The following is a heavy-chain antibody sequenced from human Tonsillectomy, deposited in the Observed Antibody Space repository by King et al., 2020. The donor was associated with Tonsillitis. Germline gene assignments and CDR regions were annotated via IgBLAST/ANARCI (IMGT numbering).Heavy chain of an antibody. D-gene: IGHD4-17*01. CDR2: IFANDEK. CDR1: GFSLSNAKMS. V-gene: IGHV2-26*01. J-gene: IGHJ4*02. Sequence: TLKESGPVLVKPTETLTLTCSVSGFSLSNAKMSVSWIRQPPGKALEWLAHIFANDEKSYSTSLKSRLTISKDTSKSQVVLIMTNMDPVDTATYYCARIDYGGYGLDVWYFDYWGQGTLVTVSS. CDR3: ARIDYGGYGLDVWYFDY.